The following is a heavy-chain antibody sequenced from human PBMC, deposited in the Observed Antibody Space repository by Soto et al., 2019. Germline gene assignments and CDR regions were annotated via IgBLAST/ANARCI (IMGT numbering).Heavy chain of an antibody. J-gene: IGHJ4*02. Sequence: EGSLRLSCAASGFTFSSYSMNWVRQAPGKGLEWVSSISSSSSYIYYADSVKGRFTISRDNAKNSLYLQMNSLRAEDTAVYYCAREYYERRYFDYWGQGTLVTVSS. CDR1: GFTFSSYS. V-gene: IGHV3-21*01. D-gene: IGHD3-22*01. CDR3: AREYYERRYFDY. CDR2: ISSSSSYI.